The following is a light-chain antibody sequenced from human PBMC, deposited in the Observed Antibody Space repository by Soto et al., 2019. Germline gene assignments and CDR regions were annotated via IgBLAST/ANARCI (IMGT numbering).Light chain of an antibody. CDR3: CSFAGSYSYV. CDR1: SSDVGRYDY. V-gene: IGLV2-11*01. CDR2: DVT. Sequence: QSALTQPRSVSASPGQSVTISCTGTSSDVGRYDYVSWYQQHPGKAPELIVYDVTERPSGVPDRFSGSKSGNTASLTISGLQDEDQAAYSCCSFAGSYSYVFGTGTKVTV. J-gene: IGLJ1*01.